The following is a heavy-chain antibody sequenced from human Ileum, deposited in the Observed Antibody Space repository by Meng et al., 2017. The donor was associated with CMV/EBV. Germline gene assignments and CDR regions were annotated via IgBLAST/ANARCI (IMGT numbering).Heavy chain of an antibody. CDR3: ARYYCESGSCFIDY. Sequence: GGSLRLSCAASGFTFSSYWMHWIRQAPGKGLVWVSRINSDGSSTSYADSVKGRFTISRDNAKNTLYLQMNSLRAEDTAVYYCARYYCESGSCFIDYWGHGTLVTVSS. CDR2: INSDGSST. D-gene: IGHD2-15*01. J-gene: IGHJ4*01. V-gene: IGHV3-74*01. CDR1: GFTFSSYW.